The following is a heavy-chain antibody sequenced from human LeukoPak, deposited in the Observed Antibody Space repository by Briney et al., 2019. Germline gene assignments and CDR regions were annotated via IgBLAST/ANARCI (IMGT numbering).Heavy chain of an antibody. Sequence: GGSLRLSCAASGFTFSSYTMGWVGQAPGKGLEWVSHITASGTAMFYADSVKGRFTISRDNAKNSLYLQMNSLRDEDTAVYYCASSGSYRFDYWGQGTLVTVSS. CDR1: GFTFSSYT. D-gene: IGHD1-26*01. CDR2: ITASGTAM. J-gene: IGHJ4*02. CDR3: ASSGSYRFDY. V-gene: IGHV3-48*02.